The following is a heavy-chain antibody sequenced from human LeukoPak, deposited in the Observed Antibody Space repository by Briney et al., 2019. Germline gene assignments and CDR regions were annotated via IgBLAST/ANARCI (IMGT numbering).Heavy chain of an antibody. CDR3: AKDSGYDHYYYYYMDV. D-gene: IGHD5-12*01. CDR2: ICWNSGSI. J-gene: IGHJ6*03. CDR1: GFTFADYA. V-gene: IGHV3-9*01. Sequence: GGSLRLSCAASGFTFADYAMHWVRQAPGEGLEWVSGICWNSGSIGYADSVKGRFTISRDNAKNSLYLQMNSLRAEDTALYYCAKDSGYDHYYYYYMDVWGKGTTVTVSS.